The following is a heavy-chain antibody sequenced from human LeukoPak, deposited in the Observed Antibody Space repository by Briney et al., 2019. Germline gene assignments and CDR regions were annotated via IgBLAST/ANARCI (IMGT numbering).Heavy chain of an antibody. CDR2: IYHSGST. CDR3: ARVAFGELFIGHYFDY. Sequence: SETLSLTCSASGGSISRSSYYWGWIRQPPGKGLEWIGSIYHSGSTYYNPSLKSRVTISVDTSKNQFSLKLSSVTAADTAVYYCARVAFGELFIGHYFDYWGQGTLVTVSS. CDR1: GGSISRSSYY. V-gene: IGHV4-39*07. D-gene: IGHD3-10*01. J-gene: IGHJ4*02.